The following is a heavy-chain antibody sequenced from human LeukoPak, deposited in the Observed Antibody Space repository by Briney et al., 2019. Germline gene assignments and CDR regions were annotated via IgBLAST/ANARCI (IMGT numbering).Heavy chain of an antibody. J-gene: IGHJ5*02. CDR3: ARDREEFNCGGDSYSSGWFDP. CDR2: ISAYNGNT. V-gene: IGHV1-18*01. Sequence: ASVKVSCKASGYTFTSYGISWVRQAPGQGLEWMGWISAYNGNTNYAQKLQGRVTMTTDTSTSTAYMELRSLRSDDTAVYYCARDREEFNCGGDSYSSGWFDPWGQGTLVTVSS. CDR1: GYTFTSYG. D-gene: IGHD2-21*01.